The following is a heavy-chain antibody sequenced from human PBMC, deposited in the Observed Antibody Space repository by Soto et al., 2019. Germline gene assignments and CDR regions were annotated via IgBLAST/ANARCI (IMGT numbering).Heavy chain of an antibody. CDR2: ISSSSSYI. Sequence: GGSLRVSCASSGVNCSSYSVYWFRQAPGKGLEWFSSISSSSSYIYYADSVKGRFTISRDNAKNSLYLQMNSLRAEDTAVYYCARLGYCSSTSCYAGLGAFDIWGQGTMLTVSS. CDR1: GVNCSSYS. D-gene: IGHD2-2*01. V-gene: IGHV3-21*01. CDR3: ARLGYCSSTSCYAGLGAFDI. J-gene: IGHJ3*02.